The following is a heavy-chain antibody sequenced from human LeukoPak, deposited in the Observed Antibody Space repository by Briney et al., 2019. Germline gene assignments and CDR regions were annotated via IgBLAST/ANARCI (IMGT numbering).Heavy chain of an antibody. Sequence: ASVKVSCKASGYTFTSYDINWVRRATGQGREWMGWMNPNSGNTGYAQKFQGRVTITRNTSISTAYMELSSLRSEDTAVYYCAIGYSGYDYYNYWGQGTLVTVSS. V-gene: IGHV1-8*03. CDR3: AIGYSGYDYYNY. D-gene: IGHD5-12*01. CDR1: GYTFTSYD. J-gene: IGHJ4*02. CDR2: MNPNSGNT.